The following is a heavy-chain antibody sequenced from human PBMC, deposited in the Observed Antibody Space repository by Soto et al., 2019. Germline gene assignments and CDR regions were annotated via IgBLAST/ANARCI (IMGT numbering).Heavy chain of an antibody. V-gene: IGHV1-69*06. CDR2: IIPIFGTT. Sequence: SSVKASWNSSGATFSSSAVSWVRQAPGQGLEWMVGIIPIFGTTNHTQKFQGRVTITADKSTSTAYMELISMRSEDTAVYYCPRGSVPLPSNTGFDPWGQGTLVTVSS. CDR1: GATFSSSA. J-gene: IGHJ5*02. CDR3: PRGSVPLPSNTGFDP. D-gene: IGHD5-18*01.